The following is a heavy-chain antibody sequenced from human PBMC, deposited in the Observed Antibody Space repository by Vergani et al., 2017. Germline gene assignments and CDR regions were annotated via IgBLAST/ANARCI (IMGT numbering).Heavy chain of an antibody. CDR3: ARGQTGYSRDWSTYFFYMDV. CDR2: VSFRGDT. D-gene: IGHD3/OR15-3a*01. CDR1: GASVNSYY. J-gene: IGHJ6*03. V-gene: IGHV4-59*02. Sequence: QVKLQESGPGLVKPSETLSLTCTVSGASVNSYYWSWIRQPPGKGLEWMGYVSFRGDTLYDPSVKGRMTISLNTSSNHFSLYLTSVTAADTAFYFCARGQTGYSRDWSTYFFYMDVWGKGTTVTVSS.